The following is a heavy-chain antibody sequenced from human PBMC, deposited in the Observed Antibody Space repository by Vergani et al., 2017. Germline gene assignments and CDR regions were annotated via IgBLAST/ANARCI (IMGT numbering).Heavy chain of an antibody. CDR3: ARDAGYDFWSGYQKTYYYYGMDV. J-gene: IGHJ6*02. V-gene: IGHV5-51*01. CDR1: GYSFTSYW. CDR2: IYPGDSDT. Sequence: EVQLVQSGAEVKKPGESLKISCKGSGYSFTSYWIGWVRQMPGKGLEWMGIIYPGDSDTRYSPSFQGQVTISADKSISTAYLQWSSLKASDTAMYYCARDAGYDFWSGYQKTYYYYGMDVWGQGTTVTVSS. D-gene: IGHD3-3*01.